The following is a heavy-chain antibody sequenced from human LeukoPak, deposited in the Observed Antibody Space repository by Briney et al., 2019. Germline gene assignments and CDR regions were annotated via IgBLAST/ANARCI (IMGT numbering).Heavy chain of an antibody. Sequence: GGSLRLSCAASGFTFSSYAMSWVRQAPGKGLEWVSAISGSGGSTYYADSVKGRFTISRDNSKNTLYLQMNSLRVEDTAVYYCAKTRVTMIVVVFYAFDIWGQGTMVTVSS. CDR3: AKTRVTMIVVVFYAFDI. CDR1: GFTFSSYA. V-gene: IGHV3-23*01. J-gene: IGHJ3*02. D-gene: IGHD3-22*01. CDR2: ISGSGGST.